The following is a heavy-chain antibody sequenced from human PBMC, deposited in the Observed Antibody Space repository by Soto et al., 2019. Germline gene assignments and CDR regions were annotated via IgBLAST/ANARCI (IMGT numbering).Heavy chain of an antibody. Sequence: SETLSLTCAVSGGSFSTYYWAWVRQPPGKGLEWIGEINHIGATNYNPSLKSRVTISVDTSKNQFSLKLSSVTAADTAVYYCARGVWVVRRGYSPYFDDWGQGTLVTVSS. D-gene: IGHD5-12*01. CDR1: GGSFSTYY. CDR3: ARGVWVVRRGYSPYFDD. CDR2: INHIGAT. J-gene: IGHJ4*02. V-gene: IGHV4-34*01.